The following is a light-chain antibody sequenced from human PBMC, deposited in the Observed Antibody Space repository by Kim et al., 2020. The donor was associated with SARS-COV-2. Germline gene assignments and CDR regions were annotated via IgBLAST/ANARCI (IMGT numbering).Light chain of an antibody. CDR3: NSRDSSGNHWV. J-gene: IGLJ3*02. Sequence: GQTGRNTRPGGSPRSYYGNWEQEKPGPGPVTVILCKNNRAPGVPERISGSSSGKPASLNIPGGQGEDEADYYCNSRDSSGNHWVFGGGTQLTVL. CDR2: CKN. V-gene: IGLV3-19*01. CDR1: SPRSYY.